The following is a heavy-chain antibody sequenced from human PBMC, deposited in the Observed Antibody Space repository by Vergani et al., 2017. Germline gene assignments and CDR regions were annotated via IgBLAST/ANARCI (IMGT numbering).Heavy chain of an antibody. CDR1: GFIFSTYA. CDR2: ISASGAPT. CDR3: AKDLRPGYCSSTSCYNPDGWFDP. Sequence: EVQLLESGGDLVQPGGSLRLSCTASGFIFSTYAMSWVRQAPGKGLEWVSGISASGAPTYYADSVKGRVTISRDNSKNTLYLQMNSLRAEDTAVYYCAKDLRPGYCSSTSCYNPDGWFDPWGQGTLVTVSS. D-gene: IGHD2-2*02. V-gene: IGHV3-23*01. J-gene: IGHJ5*02.